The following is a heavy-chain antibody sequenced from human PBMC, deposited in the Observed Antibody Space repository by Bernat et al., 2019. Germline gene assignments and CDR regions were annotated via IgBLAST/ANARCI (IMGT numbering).Heavy chain of an antibody. CDR2: ISYDGSNK. Sequence: QVQLVESGGGVVQPGGSLRLSCAASGFTFSSYAMHWVRQAPGKGLEWVAVISYDGSNKYYADSVKGRFTISRDNSKNTLYLQMNSLRAEDTAVYYCARDSVPAAKYYYGMDVWGQGTTVTVSS. CDR1: GFTFSSYA. J-gene: IGHJ6*02. V-gene: IGHV3-30-3*01. D-gene: IGHD2-2*01. CDR3: ARDSVPAAKYYYGMDV.